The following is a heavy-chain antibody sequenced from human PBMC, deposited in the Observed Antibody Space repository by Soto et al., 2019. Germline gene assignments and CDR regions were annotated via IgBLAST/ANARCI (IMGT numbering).Heavy chain of an antibody. CDR3: ARGEFYYDSSQYFDY. CDR1: GFTFSSYG. D-gene: IGHD3-22*01. CDR2: IWYDGSNK. J-gene: IGHJ4*02. V-gene: IGHV3-33*01. Sequence: QVQLVESGGGVVQPGRSLRLSCGASGFTFSSYGMHWVRQAPGKGLEWVAVIWYDGSNKYYADSVKGRFTISRDNSKNTLYLQMNSLRAEDTAVYYCARGEFYYDSSQYFDYWGQGTLVTVSS.